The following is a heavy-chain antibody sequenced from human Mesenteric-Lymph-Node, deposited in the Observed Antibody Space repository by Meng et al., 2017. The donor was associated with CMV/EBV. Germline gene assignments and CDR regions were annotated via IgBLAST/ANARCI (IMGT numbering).Heavy chain of an antibody. CDR3: ARGEYGSGSYYTSGYYFDY. J-gene: IGHJ4*02. Sequence: SGGYYWSWIRQHPGKGLEWIGYIYYSGSTYYNPSLKSRVTISVDTSKNQFSLKLSSVTAADTAVYYCARGEYGSGSYYTSGYYFDYRGQGTLVTVSS. D-gene: IGHD3-10*01. V-gene: IGHV4-31*02. CDR2: IYYSGST. CDR1: SGGYY.